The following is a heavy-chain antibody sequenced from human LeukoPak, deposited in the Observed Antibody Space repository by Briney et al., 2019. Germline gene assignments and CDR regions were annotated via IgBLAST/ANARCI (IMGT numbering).Heavy chain of an antibody. J-gene: IGHJ4*02. CDR1: GFTFSSYS. V-gene: IGHV3-21*01. CDR3: AGLLVCSTTSCYGVDY. D-gene: IGHD2-2*01. CDR2: ISSSSSYI. Sequence: GGSLRLSCAASGFTFSSYSMSWVRQAPGKGLEWVSSISSSSSYIYYADSVKGRFTISRDNAKNSLYLQMNSLRAEDTAVYYCAGLLVCSTTSCYGVDYWDQGTLVTVSS.